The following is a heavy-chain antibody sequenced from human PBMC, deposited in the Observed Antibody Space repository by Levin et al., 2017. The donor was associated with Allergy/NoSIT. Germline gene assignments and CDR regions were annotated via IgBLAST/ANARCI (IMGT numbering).Heavy chain of an antibody. Sequence: SETLSLTCSVSGGSLSNYYWSWIRQPPGKGLEWIGYIYYNGNTNYNPSLQSRVTISLDTSKNQFFLRLTSVTAADTAVSYCARRSRHCRSPTYNNHYNIMSVWGQGSTVTVSS. V-gene: IGHV4-59*08. CDR3: ARRSRHCRSPTYNNHYNIMSV. J-gene: IGHJ6*02. D-gene: IGHD2-2*01. CDR2: IYYNGNT. CDR1: GGSLSNYY.